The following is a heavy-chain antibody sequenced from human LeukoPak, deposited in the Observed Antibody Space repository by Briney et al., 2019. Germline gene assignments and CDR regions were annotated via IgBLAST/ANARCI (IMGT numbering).Heavy chain of an antibody. CDR3: ARDGRGGYNPFDY. Sequence: SETLSLTCAVYGGSFSGCYWSWIRQPPGKGLEWIGEINHSGSTNYNPSLKSRVTISVDTSKNQFSLKLSSVTAADTAVYYCARDGRGGYNPFDYWGQGTLVTVSS. J-gene: IGHJ4*02. V-gene: IGHV4-34*01. CDR1: GGSFSGCY. CDR2: INHSGST. D-gene: IGHD5-24*01.